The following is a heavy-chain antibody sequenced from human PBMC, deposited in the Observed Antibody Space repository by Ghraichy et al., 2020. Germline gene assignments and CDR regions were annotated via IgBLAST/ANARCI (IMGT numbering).Heavy chain of an antibody. CDR1: GFTFTRYA. D-gene: IGHD3-22*01. CDR3: AKKKDSSGYFNE. Sequence: GVLNISCAASGFTFTRYAMRWVRQAPGKGLEWVSAISGGGDSTNYADSVKGRFTISRDNSRNTLYLGMNSLRVEDTATYYCAKKKDSSGYFNEWGQGTLVTVSS. V-gene: IGHV3-23*01. CDR2: ISGGGDST. J-gene: IGHJ4*02.